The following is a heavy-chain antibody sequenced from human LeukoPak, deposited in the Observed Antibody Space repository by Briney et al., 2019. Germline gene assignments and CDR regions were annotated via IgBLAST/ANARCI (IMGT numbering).Heavy chain of an antibody. V-gene: IGHV3-30*03. CDR2: ISYDGSNK. D-gene: IGHD3-16*02. CDR1: GFTFSSYG. Sequence: PGGFLRLSCAASGFTFSSYGMHWVRQAPGEGLEWVAVISYDGSNKYYADSVKGRFTISRDNSKNTLYLQMNSLRAEDTAVYYCAGELSPLYAFDIWGQGTMVTVSS. CDR3: AGELSPLYAFDI. J-gene: IGHJ3*02.